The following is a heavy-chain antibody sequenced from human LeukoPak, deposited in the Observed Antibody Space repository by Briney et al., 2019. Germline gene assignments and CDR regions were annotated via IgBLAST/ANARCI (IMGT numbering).Heavy chain of an antibody. V-gene: IGHV4-39*01. D-gene: IGHD3-10*01. CDR2: IYYSGST. CDR1: GGSISSSSYC. Sequence: SETLSLTCTVSGGSISSSSYCRGWIRQPPGKGLEWIGSIYYSGSTYYNPSLKSRVTISVDTSKNQFSLKLSSVTAADTAVYYCARRRRITVVRGVTAPYYFDYWGQGTLVTVSS. CDR3: ARRRRITVVRGVTAPYYFDY. J-gene: IGHJ4*02.